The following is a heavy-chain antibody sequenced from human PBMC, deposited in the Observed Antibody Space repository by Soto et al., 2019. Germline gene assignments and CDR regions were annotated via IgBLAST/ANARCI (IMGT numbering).Heavy chain of an antibody. Sequence: QLQLQESGPGLVKPSETLSLTCTVSGGSISSSSYYWGWIRQPPGKGLEWIGTIYHSGSTYYKPSLTRRATISVDTSKNPFSLKLNSVTAADTAIYYCAREMGGSIDYWGQGTLVTVSS. CDR1: GGSISSSSYY. D-gene: IGHD1-26*01. V-gene: IGHV4-39*01. CDR3: AREMGGSIDY. J-gene: IGHJ4*02. CDR2: IYHSGST.